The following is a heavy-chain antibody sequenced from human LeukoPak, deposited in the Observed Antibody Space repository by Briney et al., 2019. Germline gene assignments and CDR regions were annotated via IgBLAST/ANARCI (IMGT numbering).Heavy chain of an antibody. CDR3: AKVWSVPAAQAPDY. V-gene: IGHV3-23*01. Sequence: GGSLRLSCAASGFTFSSYGMSWVRQAPGKGLEWVSAISGSGGSTYYADSVKGRFTISRDNSKNTLYLQMNSLRAEDTAVYYCAKVWSVPAAQAPDYWGQGTLVTVSS. CDR1: GFTFSSYG. J-gene: IGHJ4*02. CDR2: ISGSGGST. D-gene: IGHD2-2*01.